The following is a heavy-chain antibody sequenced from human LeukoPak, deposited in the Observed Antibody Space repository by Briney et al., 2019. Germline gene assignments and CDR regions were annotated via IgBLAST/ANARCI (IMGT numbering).Heavy chain of an antibody. CDR2: ISGSGGST. J-gene: IGHJ4*02. V-gene: IGHV3-23*01. CDR1: GFTFSSYA. CDR3: AKLPSWYYDRSGYDYFDY. D-gene: IGHD3-22*01. Sequence: PGGSLRLSCAASGFTFSSYAMSWVRQAPVKGLEWVSAISGSGGSTYYADSVKGRFTISRDNSKNTLYLQMNSLRAEDTAVYYCAKLPSWYYDRSGYDYFDYWGQGTLVTVSS.